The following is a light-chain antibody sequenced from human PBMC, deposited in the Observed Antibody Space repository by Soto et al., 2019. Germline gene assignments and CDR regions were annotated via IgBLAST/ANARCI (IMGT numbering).Light chain of an antibody. CDR1: QTVLHDTNSKSY. J-gene: IGKJ2*01. V-gene: IGKV4-1*01. CDR3: QQYYATPPN. CDR2: WAS. Sequence: DIVMTQSPDSLIVSLGERATINCKSSQTVLHDTNSKSYLSWFQQKPGQPPKLLISWASTRESGVPARFSGSGSETDFTLTISDLQAEDVGVYYCQQYYATPPNFGQGSKLEI.